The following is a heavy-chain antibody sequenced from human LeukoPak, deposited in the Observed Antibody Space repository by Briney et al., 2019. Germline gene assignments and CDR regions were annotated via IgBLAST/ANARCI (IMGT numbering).Heavy chain of an antibody. CDR3: ARASSRAFDY. CDR2: IDSSGSYI. J-gene: IGHJ4*02. CDR1: GFTFSSYS. Sequence: YPGGSLRLSCAASGFTFSSYSTNWVRQAPGKGLEWVSSIDSSGSYIYYADSLKGRFTISRDNAKNSLYLQVNSLRAEETAVYYCARASSRAFDYWGQGTLVTVSS. V-gene: IGHV3-21*06.